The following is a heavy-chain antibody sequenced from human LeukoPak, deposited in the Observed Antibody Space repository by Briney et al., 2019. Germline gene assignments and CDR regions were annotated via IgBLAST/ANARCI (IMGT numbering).Heavy chain of an antibody. CDR1: GGSISSSNW. Sequence: SGTLSLTCAVSGGSISSSNWWSWVRQPPGKGLEWIGEIYHSGSTNYNPSLKSRVTISVDKSENQFSLKLSSVTAADTAVYYCASRAAAGTDYFDYWGQGTLVTVSS. V-gene: IGHV4-4*02. CDR3: ASRAAAGTDYFDY. D-gene: IGHD6-13*01. J-gene: IGHJ4*02. CDR2: IYHSGST.